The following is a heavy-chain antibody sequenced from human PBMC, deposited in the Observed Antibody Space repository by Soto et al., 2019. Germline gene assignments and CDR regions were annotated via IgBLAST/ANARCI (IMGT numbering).Heavy chain of an antibody. J-gene: IGHJ4*02. CDR3: ATGRMVGGVTTSVFHDY. V-gene: IGHV1-3*01. CDR1: GYTFTTYA. CDR2: INGGNADT. D-gene: IGHD3-10*01. Sequence: QVQLVQSGAEVKKPGASEKVSCRASGYTFTTYAMQWVRQAPGQRLERMGWINGGNADTKYSQKFQRRVSITRDTSGSLGYMEVSSVTGLDTAVYYCATGRMVGGVTTSVFHDYWCQGTLWTVAS.